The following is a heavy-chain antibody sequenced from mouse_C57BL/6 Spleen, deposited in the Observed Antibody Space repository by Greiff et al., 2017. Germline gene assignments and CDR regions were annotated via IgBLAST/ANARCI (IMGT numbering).Heavy chain of an antibody. V-gene: IGHV2-2*01. J-gene: IGHJ3*01. Sequence: VQLQQSGPGLVQPSPSLSISCTVSGFSLTSYGVHWVRQSPGKGLEWLGVIWSGGSTDYNAAFISRLSTSKDNSKSQVFFKMNSLQADDTAIYYCARNDYGGSLGFAYWGQGTLVTVSA. CDR1: GFSLTSYG. D-gene: IGHD1-1*01. CDR3: ARNDYGGSLGFAY. CDR2: IWSGGST.